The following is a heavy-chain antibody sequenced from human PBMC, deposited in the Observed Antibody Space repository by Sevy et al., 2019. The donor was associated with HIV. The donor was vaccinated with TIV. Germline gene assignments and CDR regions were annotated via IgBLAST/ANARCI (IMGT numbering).Heavy chain of an antibody. CDR3: ARVDANYDKGFDP. J-gene: IGHJ5*02. CDR1: GFTFSSYV. Sequence: GGSLRLSCEASGFTFSSYVMNWVRQAPGKGLEWVSFISSSGTTIKYADSVKGRFTISRDNAKNSLYMQMNSLRAEDTAVYYCARVDANYDKGFDPWGQGTLVTVSS. CDR2: ISSSGTTI. V-gene: IGHV3-48*03. D-gene: IGHD3-22*01.